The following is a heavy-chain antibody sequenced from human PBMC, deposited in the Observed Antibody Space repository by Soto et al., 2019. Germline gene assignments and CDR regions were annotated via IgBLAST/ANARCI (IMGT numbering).Heavy chain of an antibody. CDR1: GLTFSNYA. D-gene: IGHD6-6*01. Sequence: PGGSLILSCVASGLTFSNYATHWVRQAPGKGLEWVALISNDGSHENYADSVKGRFTISRDNSKNTVYLQMDSLRPEDTAIYYCAKDDTSGYHYYGMDVWGQGTTVTVSS. CDR3: AKDDTSGYHYYGMDV. J-gene: IGHJ6*02. CDR2: ISNDGSHE. V-gene: IGHV3-30*18.